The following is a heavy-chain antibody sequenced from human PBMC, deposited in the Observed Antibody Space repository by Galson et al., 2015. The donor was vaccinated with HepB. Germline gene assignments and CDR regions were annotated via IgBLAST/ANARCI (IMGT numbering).Heavy chain of an antibody. D-gene: IGHD6-19*01. CDR3: ARGRVAAVAGSIDY. V-gene: IGHV1-69*02. J-gene: IGHJ4*02. CDR2: IIPILGIA. Sequence: VKVSCKASGGTFSSYTISWVRQAPGQGLEWMGRIIPILGIANYAQKFQGSVTITADKSTSTAYMELSSLRSEDTAVYYCARGRVAAVAGSIDYWGQGTLVTVSS. CDR1: GGTFSSYT.